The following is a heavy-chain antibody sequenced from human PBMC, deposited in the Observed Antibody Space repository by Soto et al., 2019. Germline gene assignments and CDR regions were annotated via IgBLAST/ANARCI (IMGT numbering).Heavy chain of an antibody. CDR1: GFIYSIYA. J-gene: IGHJ4*02. Sequence: EVQLLQSGGGLVQPGGSLRLSCTASGFIYSIYAMAWVRQAPGKGLEWVSAISGSGGETYYADSVKGRFTMSRDNSKNTVYLQMTTLRAEDTAVYYCAKEIAVAVGTPPEYWGQGTLGTVSS. CDR2: ISGSGGET. V-gene: IGHV3-23*01. CDR3: AKEIAVAVGTPPEY. D-gene: IGHD6-19*01.